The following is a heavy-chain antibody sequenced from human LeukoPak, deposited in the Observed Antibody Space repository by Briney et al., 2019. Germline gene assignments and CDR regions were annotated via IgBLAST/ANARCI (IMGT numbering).Heavy chain of an antibody. Sequence: SETLSLTCTVSGGSVTRNYWSWIRQSPGKGLELIGYIYYSGSTNYNPSLKSRVTISLDTSKNQFSLKLSSVTAADSAIYYCASHYYDSSGYYHGFDSWGQGTLVTVPS. V-gene: IGHV4-59*02. CDR2: IYYSGST. D-gene: IGHD3-22*01. CDR1: GGSVTRNY. J-gene: IGHJ4*02. CDR3: ASHYYDSSGYYHGFDS.